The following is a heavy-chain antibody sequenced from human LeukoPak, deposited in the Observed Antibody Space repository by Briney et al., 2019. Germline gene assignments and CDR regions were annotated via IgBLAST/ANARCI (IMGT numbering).Heavy chain of an antibody. CDR2: IYSGGST. J-gene: IGHJ4*02. Sequence: GGSLRLSCAASGFTVSSNYMSWVRQAPGKGLEWVSVIYSGGSTYYADSVKGRFTISRDNSKNTLYLQMNSLRAEDAAVYYCARDSLGIVDYWGQGTLVTVSS. V-gene: IGHV3-53*01. D-gene: IGHD7-27*01. CDR3: ARDSLGIVDY. CDR1: GFTVSSNY.